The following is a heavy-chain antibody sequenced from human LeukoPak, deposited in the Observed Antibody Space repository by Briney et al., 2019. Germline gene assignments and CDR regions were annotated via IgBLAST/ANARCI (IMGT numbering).Heavy chain of an antibody. CDR3: ARGYYSSSRFDS. CDR1: GFPFSNYW. V-gene: IGHV3-74*01. J-gene: IGHJ4*02. CDR2: VNSDGSTT. D-gene: IGHD6-13*01. Sequence: RGSLRLSCAASGFPFSNYWMHSVRQAPGKGLVWVSRVNSDGSTTNYADSVKGRFTISRDNAENTLYMRMNSLRPEDTAVYYCARGYYSSSRFDSWGQGTLVTVSS.